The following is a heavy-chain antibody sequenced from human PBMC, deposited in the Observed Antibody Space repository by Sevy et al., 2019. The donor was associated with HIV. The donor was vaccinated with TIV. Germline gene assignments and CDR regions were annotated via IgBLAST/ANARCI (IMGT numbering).Heavy chain of an antibody. V-gene: IGHV4-59*08. D-gene: IGHD1-26*01. CDR2: IYYNGHI. CDR3: AGENAWGRGYS. Sequence: SETLSLTCTVSGGSITSLYWNWIRQPPGKGLEWIVNIYYNGHINYNPSLKSRVTLYLDTSKNQFSLRLGAVTAADTAMYYCAGENAWGRGYSWGQGTLVTVSS. CDR1: GGSITSLY. J-gene: IGHJ4*02.